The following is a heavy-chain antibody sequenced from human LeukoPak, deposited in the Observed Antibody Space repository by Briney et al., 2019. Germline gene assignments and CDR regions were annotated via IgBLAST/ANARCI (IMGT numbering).Heavy chain of an antibody. CDR3: ARDGWFGDYNWFDP. CDR2: ISSASNTI. J-gene: IGHJ5*02. Sequence: GGSLRLSCAASGFTFSSYSMNWVRQAPGKGLEWVSYISSASNTIYYADSVKGRFTISRDNAKNSLYLQMNSLRAEDAAMYYCARDGWFGDYNWFDPWGQGALVTVSS. V-gene: IGHV3-48*01. CDR1: GFTFSSYS. D-gene: IGHD3-10*01.